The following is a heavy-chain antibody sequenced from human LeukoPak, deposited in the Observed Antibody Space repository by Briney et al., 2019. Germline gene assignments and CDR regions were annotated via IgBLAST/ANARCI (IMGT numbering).Heavy chain of an antibody. Sequence: GGSLRLSCAASGFTFSSYGMHWVRQAPGKGLEWVAVISYDGSNKYYADSVKGRFTISRDNSKNTLYLQMNSLRAEDTAVYYSAKDRHSGYDSFDYWGQGTLVTVSS. CDR2: ISYDGSNK. V-gene: IGHV3-30*18. CDR3: AKDRHSGYDSFDY. J-gene: IGHJ4*02. CDR1: GFTFSSYG. D-gene: IGHD5-12*01.